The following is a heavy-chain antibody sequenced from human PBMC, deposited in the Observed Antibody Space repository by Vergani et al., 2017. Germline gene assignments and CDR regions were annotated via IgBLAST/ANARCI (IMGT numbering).Heavy chain of an antibody. J-gene: IGHJ4*02. CDR2: INPSGGST. Sequence: QVQLVPSGAAVKKPGASVKVSCKASGYTFTSYYMHWVRQAPGQGLEWMGIINPSGGSTSYAQKFQGRVTMTRDTSTSTVYMELRSLRSEDTAVYYCARDQKPKEITRTFDYWGQGSLVTVSS. CDR3: ARDQKPKEITRTFDY. V-gene: IGHV1-46*03. D-gene: IGHD5-24*01. CDR1: GYTFTSYY.